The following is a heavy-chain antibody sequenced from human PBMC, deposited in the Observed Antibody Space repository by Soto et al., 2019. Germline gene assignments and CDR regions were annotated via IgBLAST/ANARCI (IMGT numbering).Heavy chain of an antibody. V-gene: IGHV3-30*03. CDR3: VSGSGSYDGY. CDR2: ISYDGSNK. J-gene: IGHJ4*02. Sequence: QVQLVESGGGVVQPGRSLRLSCAASGFTFSSYGMHWVRQAPGKGLEWVAVISYDGSNKYYADSVKGRFTISRDNSKNMLYLQTNSLRAEDTAVYYCVSGSGSYDGYWGQGTLVTVSS. D-gene: IGHD3-10*01. CDR1: GFTFSSYG.